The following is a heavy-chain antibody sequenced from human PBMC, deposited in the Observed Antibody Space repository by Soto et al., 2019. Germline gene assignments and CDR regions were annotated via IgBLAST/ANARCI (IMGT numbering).Heavy chain of an antibody. CDR3: ARPRPAYFALDI. V-gene: IGHV4-59*08. J-gene: IGHJ3*02. Sequence: SETLSLTCTVSGGSISSYYWSWIRQPPGKGLEWIGYIYYSGSTNYNPSLKSRVTISVDTSKNQFSLKLSSVTAADTAVYYCARPRPAYFALDIWGQGTMVTVSS. CDR1: GGSISSYY. CDR2: IYYSGST. D-gene: IGHD1-1*01.